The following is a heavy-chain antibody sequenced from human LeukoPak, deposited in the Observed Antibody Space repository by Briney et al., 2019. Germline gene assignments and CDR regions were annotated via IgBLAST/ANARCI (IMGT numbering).Heavy chain of an antibody. CDR1: GGSISSSSYY. J-gene: IGHJ4*02. D-gene: IGHD6-13*01. V-gene: IGHV4-39*07. CDR3: ASLIAAAGNFDY. CDR2: IYYSGST. Sequence: SETLSLTCTVSGGSISSSSYYWGWIRQPPGKGLEWIGSIYYSGSTYYNPSLKSRVTISEDTSKNQFSLKLSSVTAADTAVYYCASLIAAAGNFDYWGQGTLVTVSS.